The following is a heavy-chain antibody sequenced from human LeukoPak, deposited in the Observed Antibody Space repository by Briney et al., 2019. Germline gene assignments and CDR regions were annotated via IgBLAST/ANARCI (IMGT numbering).Heavy chain of an antibody. D-gene: IGHD3-10*01. Sequence: PGGSLRLSCAASGFTFIDYSVNWVRQAPGKGLEWVSSISCSSSYIFYADSLKGRFTISRDNAKNSLYLQMNSLRAEDTAVYYCARLRDYFTHAFDIWGQGTMVTVSS. CDR2: ISCSSSYI. CDR1: GFTFIDYS. J-gene: IGHJ3*02. CDR3: ARLRDYFTHAFDI. V-gene: IGHV3-21*01.